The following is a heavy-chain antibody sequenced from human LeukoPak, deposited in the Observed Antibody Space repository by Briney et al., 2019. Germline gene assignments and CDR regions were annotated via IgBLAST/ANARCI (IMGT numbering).Heavy chain of an antibody. CDR2: IYTAGST. CDR3: ARGDTSGSFSFDH. D-gene: IGHD6-19*01. CDR1: GGSISSYS. Sequence: PSETLSLTCTVSGGSISSYSWSWIRQPAGKGLEWIGRIYTAGSTNCNPFLKSRVTMSVDTSKNQFSLKLNSVTAADTALYYCARGDTSGSFSFDHWGQGTLVTVSS. J-gene: IGHJ4*02. V-gene: IGHV4-4*07.